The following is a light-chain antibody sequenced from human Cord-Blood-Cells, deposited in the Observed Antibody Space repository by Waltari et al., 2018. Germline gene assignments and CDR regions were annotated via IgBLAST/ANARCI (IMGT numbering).Light chain of an antibody. V-gene: IGKV2-28*01. Sequence: EIVMTQSPPSLPVTTGEPASISCRSSQSLLPINGYNYLDWYLQKPGKSPQRLIYLGSNRSSGVPDRFSGSGSGTDFTLKISRVEAEHVGVYYCMQALQTPPYTFGQGTKLEIK. J-gene: IGKJ2*01. CDR1: QSLLPINGYNY. CDR3: MQALQTPPYT. CDR2: LGS.